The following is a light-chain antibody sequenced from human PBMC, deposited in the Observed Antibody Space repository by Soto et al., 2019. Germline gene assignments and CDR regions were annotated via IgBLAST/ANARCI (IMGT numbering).Light chain of an antibody. Sequence: EIVMTQSPATLSVSPGERATLSCRASQTVWSTLAWYQQRPGQAPRLLIYVASTRATGIPARFSGSGCGTAFILSISRLKSEDFAEYYCQNYNKMQLIFGGGTKGEIK. CDR2: VAS. CDR3: QNYNKMQLI. V-gene: IGKV3-15*01. CDR1: QTVWST. J-gene: IGKJ4*01.